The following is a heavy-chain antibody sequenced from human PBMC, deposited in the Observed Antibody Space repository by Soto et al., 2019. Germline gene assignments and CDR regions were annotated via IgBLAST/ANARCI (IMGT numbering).Heavy chain of an antibody. CDR2: INHSGST. D-gene: IGHD6-6*01. J-gene: IGHJ5*02. Sequence: PSETLSLTCAVYGGSFSGYYWSWIRQPPGKGLEWIGEINHSGSTNYNPSLKGRVTISVDTSKNQFSLKLSSVTAADTAVYYCARATYSSSSRWFDPWGQGTLVTVSS. V-gene: IGHV4-34*01. CDR1: GGSFSGYY. CDR3: ARATYSSSSRWFDP.